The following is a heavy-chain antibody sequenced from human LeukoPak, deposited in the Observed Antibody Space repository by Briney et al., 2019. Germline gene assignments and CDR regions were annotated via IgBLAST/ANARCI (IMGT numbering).Heavy chain of an antibody. V-gene: IGHV1-69*13. CDR2: IIPIFGTA. D-gene: IGHD3-3*01. CDR3: AREGPFELRFLEWS. Sequence: SVKVSCKASGGTFSSYAISWVRQAPGQGLEWMGGIIPIFGTANYAQKFQGRVTITADESTSTAYMELSSLRSEDTAVYYCAREGPFELRFLEWSWGQGTLVTVSS. CDR1: GGTFSSYA. J-gene: IGHJ5*02.